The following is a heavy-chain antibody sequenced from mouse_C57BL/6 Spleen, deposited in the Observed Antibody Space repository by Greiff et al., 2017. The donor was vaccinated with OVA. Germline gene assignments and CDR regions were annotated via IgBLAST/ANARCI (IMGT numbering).Heavy chain of an antibody. V-gene: IGHV5-16*01. J-gene: IGHJ1*03. CDR2: INYDGSST. Sequence: EVQRVESEGGLVQPGSSMKLSCTASGFTFSDYYMAWVRQVPEKGLEWVANINYDGSSTYYLDSLKSRFIISRDNAKNILYLQMSSLKSEATATYYCARERDYYGSSRYFDVWGTGTTVTVSS. D-gene: IGHD1-1*01. CDR1: GFTFSDYY. CDR3: ARERDYYGSSRYFDV.